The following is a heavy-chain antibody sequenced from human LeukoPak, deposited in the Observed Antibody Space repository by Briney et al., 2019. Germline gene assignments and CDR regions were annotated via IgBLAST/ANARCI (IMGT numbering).Heavy chain of an antibody. V-gene: IGHV3-30*18. D-gene: IGHD5-18*01. J-gene: IGHJ4*02. CDR2: ISYDGSNK. CDR1: GFTFSSYG. Sequence: GGSLRLSCAASGFTFSSYGMHWVRQAPGKGLEWVAVISYDGSNKYYADSVKGRSTISRDNSKNTLYLQMNTLRVEDTAVYYCAKEKYRGYSYGSGDYWGQGTLVTVSS. CDR3: AKEKYRGYSYGSGDY.